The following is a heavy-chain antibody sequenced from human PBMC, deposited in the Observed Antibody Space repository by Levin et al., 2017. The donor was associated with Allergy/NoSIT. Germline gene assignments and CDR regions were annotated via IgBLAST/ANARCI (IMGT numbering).Heavy chain of an antibody. CDR2: IYYSGST. CDR1: GGSITNTSYY. V-gene: IGHV4-39*01. Sequence: SETLSLTCSVSGGSITNTSYYWGWIRQPPGTGLEWIGSIYYSGSTYHNPSLKSRVTISVDTSKNQFFLELTSVTAADTAVYYCARLSRGYNTGWFPDWGQGTLVTVSS. J-gene: IGHJ4*02. D-gene: IGHD6-19*01. CDR3: ARLSRGYNTGWFPD.